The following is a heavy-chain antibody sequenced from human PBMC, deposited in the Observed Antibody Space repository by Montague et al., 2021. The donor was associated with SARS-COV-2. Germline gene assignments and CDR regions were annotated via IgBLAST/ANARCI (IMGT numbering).Heavy chain of an antibody. CDR1: GASISSSHW. V-gene: IGHV4-4*01. D-gene: IGHD3-22*01. J-gene: IGHJ3*02. Sequence: ETLSLTCAVSGASISSSHWRSWIRQPPGKGLEWMGEIYRTGSTNYNPSLKSRVTISVDKSKNQFSLKLSSVTAADTAVYFCARAPIVVSGKNALDIWGQGTMGTVSS. CDR3: ARAPIVVSGKNALDI. CDR2: IYRTGST.